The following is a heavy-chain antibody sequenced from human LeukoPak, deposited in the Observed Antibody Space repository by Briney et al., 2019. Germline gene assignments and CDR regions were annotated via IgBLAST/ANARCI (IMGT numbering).Heavy chain of an antibody. CDR3: ARLPDSSPDHY. V-gene: IGHV5-51*01. CDR2: IYPGDSDT. CDR1: GYSFTSYL. J-gene: IGHJ4*02. Sequence: GESLKISCKGSGYSFTSYLIGWVRQMPGKGLEGMGIIYPGDSDTKYSPSFQAQVTISADESISTAYLQWSSLKASDTAVYYCARLPDSSPDHYWGQGTLGTASP. D-gene: IGHD6-13*01.